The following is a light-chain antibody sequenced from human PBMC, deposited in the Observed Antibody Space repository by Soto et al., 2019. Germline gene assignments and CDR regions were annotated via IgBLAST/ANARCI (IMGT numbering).Light chain of an antibody. CDR2: EAS. CDR3: QQRSDWPWT. CDR1: QSVSSY. Sequence: EIVLTQSPATLSLSPGERATLSCRASQSVSSYLAWYQQKPGQAPRLLIYEASNRATGIPARFSGSGSGTDFTLPISSLEPEDFAVYYCQQRSDWPWTFGHGTKVEIK. V-gene: IGKV3-11*01. J-gene: IGKJ1*01.